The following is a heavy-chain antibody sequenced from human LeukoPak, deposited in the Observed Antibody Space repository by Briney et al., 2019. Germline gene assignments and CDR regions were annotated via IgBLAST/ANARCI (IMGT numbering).Heavy chain of an antibody. D-gene: IGHD2/OR15-2a*01. V-gene: IGHV3-21*01. J-gene: IGHJ6*03. CDR3: ARGEFGDYYYFYMDV. Sequence: TGGSLRLSCAGSGFSFSSYSMNWVRQAPGKGLEWVSSITNSNDYIYYGDSVKGRFTISRGDAKNSLFLQMNSLRAEDTATYYCARGEFGDYYYFYMDVWGKGTTVTVSS. CDR2: ITNSNDYI. CDR1: GFSFSSYS.